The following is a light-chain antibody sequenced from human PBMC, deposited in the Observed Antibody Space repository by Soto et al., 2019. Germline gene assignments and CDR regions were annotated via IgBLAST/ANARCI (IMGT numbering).Light chain of an antibody. CDR2: LNTDGRH. CDR3: QTWGTANHDLV. Sequence: QLVLTQSPSASASLGASVKLTCTLSSGHSTYAIAWHQQQPEKGPRYLMKLNTDGRHSKGDGIPDRFSGSSSGAERHLTISSLQSEDDADYYCQTWGTANHDLVFGGGTKLTVL. V-gene: IGLV4-69*01. CDR1: SGHSTYA. J-gene: IGLJ2*01.